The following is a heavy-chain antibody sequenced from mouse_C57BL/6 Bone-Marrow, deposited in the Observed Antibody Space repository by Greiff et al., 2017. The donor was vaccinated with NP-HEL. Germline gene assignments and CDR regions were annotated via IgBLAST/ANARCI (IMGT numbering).Heavy chain of an antibody. J-gene: IGHJ4*01. Sequence: VQLQQSGPELVKPGASVKIPCKASGYTVTEYKREWVNQSHGKSLEGRGERNRNNGGTIYNQKFKGKATLTVDKSSSTSYMQLRGLRAEDTAVYYCARWGGGYDMDYWGQGTSVTVSS. D-gene: IGHD1-1*02. V-gene: IGHV1-18*01. CDR1: GYTVTEYK. CDR2: RNRNNGGT. CDR3: ARWGGGYDMDY.